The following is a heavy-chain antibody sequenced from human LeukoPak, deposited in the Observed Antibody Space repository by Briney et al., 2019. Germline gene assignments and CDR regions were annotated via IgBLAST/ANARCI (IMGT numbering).Heavy chain of an antibody. CDR3: ASLGDSIY. D-gene: IGHD1-26*01. V-gene: IGHV3-13*01. J-gene: IGHJ4*02. Sequence: PGGSLRLSCAASGFAHTDYDMHWVRQATGGGLEWVSSIGKAGDTYYADSVKGRFTISRENANNHFSLQMNSLRAGDTAVYFCASLGDSIYWGQGTLVTVS. CDR2: IGKAGDT. CDR1: GFAHTDYD.